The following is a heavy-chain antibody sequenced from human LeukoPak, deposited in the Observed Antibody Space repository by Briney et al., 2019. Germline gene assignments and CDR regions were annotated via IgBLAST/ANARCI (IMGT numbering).Heavy chain of an antibody. V-gene: IGHV3-23*01. CDR2: ISGSVGST. J-gene: IGHJ5*02. D-gene: IGHD6-6*01. Sequence: WGSLRLFCAAAGFTFISYAIIWVRQAPGQGLEYFSAISGSVGSTYYADSVKGRFTISRDISKNTLYLQKNSLSAQDTAVYYCVRGLSVAVTLIPLETWGQGNLVTVSS. CDR3: VRGLSVAVTLIPLET. CDR1: GFTFISYA.